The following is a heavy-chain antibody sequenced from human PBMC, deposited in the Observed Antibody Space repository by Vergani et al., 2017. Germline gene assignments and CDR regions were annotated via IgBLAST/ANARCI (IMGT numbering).Heavy chain of an antibody. CDR2: IIPILGIA. D-gene: IGHD3-22*01. V-gene: IGHV1-69*02. CDR1: GGTFSSYT. Sequence: QVQLVQSGAEVKKPGSSVKVSCKASGGTFSSYTISWVRQAPGQGLEWMGRIIPILGIANYARKFQGRVTITADKSTSTAYMELSSLRSEDTAVYYCARQSYYYDSSGYXSDYWGQGTLVTVSS. J-gene: IGHJ4*02. CDR3: ARQSYYYDSSGYXSDY.